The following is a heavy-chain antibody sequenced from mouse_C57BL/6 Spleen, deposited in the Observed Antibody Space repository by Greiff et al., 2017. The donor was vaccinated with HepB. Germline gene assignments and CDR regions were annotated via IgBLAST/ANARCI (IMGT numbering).Heavy chain of an antibody. V-gene: IGHV1-50*01. J-gene: IGHJ4*01. Sequence: QVQLQQPGAELVKPGASVKLSCKASGYTFTSYWMQWVKQRPGQGLEWIGEIDPSDSYTNYNQKFKGKATLTVDTSSSTAYMQLSSLTSADSAVYYCARRKLSLDYAMDYWGQGTSVTVSS. CDR3: ARRKLSLDYAMDY. CDR2: IDPSDSYT. CDR1: GYTFTSYW. D-gene: IGHD6-2*01.